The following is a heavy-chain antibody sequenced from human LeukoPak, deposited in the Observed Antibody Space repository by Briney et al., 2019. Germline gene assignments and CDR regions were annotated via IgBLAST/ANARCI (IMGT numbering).Heavy chain of an antibody. D-gene: IGHD2-2*02. V-gene: IGHV1-2*02. CDR3: ASDWGLSQLEYCSNTNCYMGAFDI. J-gene: IGHJ3*02. CDR2: INPNSGGT. Sequence: ASVKVSCKASGYTFTGYYMHWVRQAPGQGLEWMGWINPNSGGTNYAQKFQGRVTMTRDTSISTAYMELSRLRSDDTAVYYCASDWGLSQLEYCSNTNCYMGAFDIWGQGTMVTVPS. CDR1: GYTFTGYY.